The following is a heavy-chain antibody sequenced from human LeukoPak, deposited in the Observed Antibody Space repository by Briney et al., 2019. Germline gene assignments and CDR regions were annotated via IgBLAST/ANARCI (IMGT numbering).Heavy chain of an antibody. CDR3: ARGPVPRYYYYGMDV. CDR2: IIPIFGTA. J-gene: IGHJ6*02. Sequence: SVKVSCKASGGTFSSYAISWVRQAPGQGLEWMGGIIPIFGTANYAQKFQGRVTITADESTSTAYMELSSLRSEDTAVYYCARGPVPRYYYYGMDVWGQGTTVTVSS. CDR1: GGTFSSYA. V-gene: IGHV1-69*13.